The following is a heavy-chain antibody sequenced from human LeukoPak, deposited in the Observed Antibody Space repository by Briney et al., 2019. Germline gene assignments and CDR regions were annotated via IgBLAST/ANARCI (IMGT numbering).Heavy chain of an antibody. Sequence: GGSLRLSCAASGFTFSTCAMSWVRQAPGKGLEWVSHFGGSGGSIYYADSVRGRFTISRDNSKNTLYLQMNSLRAEDTAVYYCAKSDCGGDCHLLDYWGQGTLATVSS. CDR3: AKSDCGGDCHLLDY. CDR2: FGGSGGSI. CDR1: GFTFSTCA. D-gene: IGHD2-21*02. J-gene: IGHJ4*02. V-gene: IGHV3-23*01.